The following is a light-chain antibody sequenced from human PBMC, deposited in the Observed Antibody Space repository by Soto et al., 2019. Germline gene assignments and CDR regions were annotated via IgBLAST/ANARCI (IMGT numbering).Light chain of an antibody. J-gene: IGKJ1*01. CDR2: DAS. V-gene: IGKV3-11*01. CDR3: QQLSNWPPAR. CDR1: QSVSSY. Sequence: EIVLTQSPATLSLSPGERATLSCRASQSVSSYLAWYQQKPGQAPRLLIYDASNRATGIPPRFSGSGSGTDFTLTISSLAPEDFAVYYCQQLSNWPPARFGQVTKVDIK.